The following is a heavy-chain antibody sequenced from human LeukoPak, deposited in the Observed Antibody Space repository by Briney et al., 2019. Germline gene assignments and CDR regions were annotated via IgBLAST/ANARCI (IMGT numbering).Heavy chain of an antibody. J-gene: IGHJ4*02. CDR1: GGSISSSNW. Sequence: SGTLSLTCAVSGGSISSSNWWSWVRQPPGKGLEWIGEIHHSGSTSYNSSLKSRVTISVDTSKNQFSLKLSSVTAADTAVYYCARSEYSSSSGHFDYWGQGTLVTVSS. V-gene: IGHV4-4*02. D-gene: IGHD6-6*01. CDR2: IHHSGST. CDR3: ARSEYSSSSGHFDY.